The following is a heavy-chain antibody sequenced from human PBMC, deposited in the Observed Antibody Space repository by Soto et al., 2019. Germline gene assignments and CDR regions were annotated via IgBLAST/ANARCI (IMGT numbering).Heavy chain of an antibody. CDR3: ASQGYGYGYNWGYDYYGMDV. Sequence: SVKVACQASGGTFSSYAISWVRQAPGQGLEWMGGIIPIFGTANYAQKFQGRVTITADESTSTAYMELSSLRSEDTAVYYCASQGYGYGYNWGYDYYGMDVWGQG. V-gene: IGHV1-69*13. D-gene: IGHD5-18*01. J-gene: IGHJ6*02. CDR1: GGTFSSYA. CDR2: IIPIFGTA.